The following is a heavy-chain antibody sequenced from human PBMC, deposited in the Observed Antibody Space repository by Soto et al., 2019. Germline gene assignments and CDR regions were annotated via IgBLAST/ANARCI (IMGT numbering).Heavy chain of an antibody. V-gene: IGHV3-66*01. CDR1: GFTVSNNY. Sequence: EVQLVESGGGLVQPGESLRLSCAASGFTVSNNYMSWVRQAPGKGLEWVSFIYSGGNTYYADSVKGRFTISRDKSKNTLYLQMNNLRVEVPAVYYCTRRPGSWGQGTLVTVSS. J-gene: IGHJ5*02. CDR3: TRRPGS. D-gene: IGHD7-27*01. CDR2: IYSGGNT.